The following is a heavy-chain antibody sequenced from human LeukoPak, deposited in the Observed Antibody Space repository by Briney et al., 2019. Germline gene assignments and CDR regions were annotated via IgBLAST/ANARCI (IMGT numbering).Heavy chain of an antibody. CDR2: IRYDGINK. CDR3: AKVGGQLWFPGAYYYMDV. V-gene: IGHV3-30*02. D-gene: IGHD5-18*01. Sequence: GGSLRLSCAASGFTFSSYGIHWVRQAPGKGLEWVAFIRYDGINKYYADSVKGRFTISRDNSKNTLYLQMNSLRAEDTAVYYCAKVGGQLWFPGAYYYMDVWGKGTTVTVSS. J-gene: IGHJ6*03. CDR1: GFTFSSYG.